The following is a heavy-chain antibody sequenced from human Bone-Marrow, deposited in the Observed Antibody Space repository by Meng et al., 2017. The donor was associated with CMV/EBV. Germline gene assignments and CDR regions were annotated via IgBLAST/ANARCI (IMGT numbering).Heavy chain of an antibody. Sequence: GESLKISCAASGFTFSGSAMHWVRQASGKGLEWVGRIRSKANSYATAYAASVKGRFTIPKDDSKNTAYLQMNSLKTEDTAVYYCTRLGGEVVPAANFDYWGQGTLVTVSS. CDR2: IRSKANSYAT. V-gene: IGHV3-73*01. CDR3: TRLGGEVVPAANFDY. D-gene: IGHD2-2*01. J-gene: IGHJ4*02. CDR1: GFTFSGSA.